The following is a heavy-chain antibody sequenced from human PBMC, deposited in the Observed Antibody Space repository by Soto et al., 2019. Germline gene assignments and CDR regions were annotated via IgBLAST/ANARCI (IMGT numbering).Heavy chain of an antibody. J-gene: IGHJ3*02. CDR1: GFTFSSYW. D-gene: IGHD1-26*01. Sequence: HPGGSLRLSCAASGFTFSSYWMTWVRQAPGKGLEWVANIKQDGSEKYYVDSVKGRFTISRDNAKNSLYLQMNSLRAEDTAVFYCERHAVWEVHGKGFESYGKGTMVAASS. CDR3: ERHAVWEVHGKGFES. V-gene: IGHV3-7*01. CDR2: IKQDGSEK.